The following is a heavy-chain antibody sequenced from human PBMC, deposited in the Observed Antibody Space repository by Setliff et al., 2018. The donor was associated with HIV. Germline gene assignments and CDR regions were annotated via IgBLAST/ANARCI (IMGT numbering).Heavy chain of an antibody. Sequence: PGESLKISCKGSGYTFSDYWIGWVRQMPGKGLEWMGIVYPGDSSPKYSPSFQGQVTISADKSVSTAYLQWSSLKASDTGMYYCARAGRGGGSYWTFDYWGQGTLVTVSS. D-gene: IGHD1-26*01. V-gene: IGHV5-51*01. CDR1: GYTFSDYW. CDR3: ARAGRGGGSYWTFDY. CDR2: VYPGDSSP. J-gene: IGHJ4*02.